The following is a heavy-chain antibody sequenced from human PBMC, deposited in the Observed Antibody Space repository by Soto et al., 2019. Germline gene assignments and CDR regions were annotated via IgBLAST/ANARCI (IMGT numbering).Heavy chain of an antibody. V-gene: IGHV3-23*01. D-gene: IGHD3-3*01. CDR3: AKDAVTIFGVVIVYYYYYMDV. CDR1: GFTFSSYA. CDR2: ISGSGGGT. Sequence: GGSLRLSCAASGFTFSSYAMSWVRQAPGKGLEWVSAISGSGGGTYYADSVKGRFTISRDNSKNTLYLQMNSLRAEDTAVYYCAKDAVTIFGVVIVYYYYYMDVWGKGTTVTVSS. J-gene: IGHJ6*03.